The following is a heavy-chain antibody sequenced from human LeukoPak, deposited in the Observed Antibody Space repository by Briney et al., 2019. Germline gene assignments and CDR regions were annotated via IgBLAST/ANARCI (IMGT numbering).Heavy chain of an antibody. CDR2: ISPNSGGT. CDR1: GYTFTGYY. D-gene: IGHD3-22*01. CDR3: AREGTLDDGYPFDY. Sequence: ASVKVSCKASGYTFTGYYMHWVRQAPGQGLEWMGWISPNSGGTNYAQKFQGWVTMTRDTSISTAYMELSRLRSDDTAVYYCAREGTLDDGYPFDYWGQGTLVTVSS. V-gene: IGHV1-2*04. J-gene: IGHJ4*02.